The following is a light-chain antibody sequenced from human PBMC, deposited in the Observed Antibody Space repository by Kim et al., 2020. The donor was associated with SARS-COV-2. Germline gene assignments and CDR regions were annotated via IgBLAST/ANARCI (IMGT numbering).Light chain of an antibody. V-gene: IGKV3-11*01. CDR1: QSVSKS. Sequence: LYPGERATLSCRASQSVSKSLGLYQQKTGQAPRLLIYDASNRATGIPARFSGSGSGTDFTLTISSLEPEDFAVYYCQQRSKWPLTFGGGTKVDIK. CDR2: DAS. CDR3: QQRSKWPLT. J-gene: IGKJ4*01.